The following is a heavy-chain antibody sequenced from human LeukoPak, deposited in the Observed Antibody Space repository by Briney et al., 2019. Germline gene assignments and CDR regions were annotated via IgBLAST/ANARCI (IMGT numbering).Heavy chain of an antibody. CDR1: GGSISSYY. Sequence: SETLSLTCTVSGGSISSYYWSWIRQPPRKGLEWIGYIYYSGSTNYNPSLKSRVTISVDTSKNQFSLKLSSVTAADTAVYYCARASLRGLWVDYWGQGTLVTVSS. V-gene: IGHV4-59*01. D-gene: IGHD3-10*01. J-gene: IGHJ4*02. CDR2: IYYSGST. CDR3: ARASLRGLWVDY.